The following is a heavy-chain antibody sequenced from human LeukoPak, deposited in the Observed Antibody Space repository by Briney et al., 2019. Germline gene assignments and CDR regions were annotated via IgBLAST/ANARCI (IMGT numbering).Heavy chain of an antibody. J-gene: IGHJ4*02. V-gene: IGHV3-30*18. D-gene: IGHD3-22*01. CDR3: AKDSSGYSPFDQ. CDR1: GFTFSNYG. CDR2: ISYDGSNK. Sequence: GGSLRLSCAASGFTFSNYGMHWVRQAPGKGLEWVAIISYDGSNKHYVDSVKGRFTISRDNSKNTLYLQMDSLRAEDTAVYYCAKDSSGYSPFDQWGQGTLVTVSS.